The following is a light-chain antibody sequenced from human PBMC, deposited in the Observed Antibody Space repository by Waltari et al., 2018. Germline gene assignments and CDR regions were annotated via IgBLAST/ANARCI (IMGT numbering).Light chain of an antibody. CDR1: SRDVGRYDY. V-gene: IGLV2-14*03. CDR3: LSYTTSDTYV. Sequence: SALPQPASMSGSPGQSISISCTGTSRDVGRYDYGSWYQQHPDKAPKLLLYDVTQRPSGISHRFSGSKSGYTASLTISGLQSEDEADYYCLSYTTSDTYVFGSGTRVTVL. CDR2: DVT. J-gene: IGLJ1*01.